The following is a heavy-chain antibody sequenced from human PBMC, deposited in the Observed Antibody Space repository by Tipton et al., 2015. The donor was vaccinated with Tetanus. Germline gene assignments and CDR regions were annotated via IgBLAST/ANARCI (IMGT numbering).Heavy chain of an antibody. CDR1: GGSISSGGYS. CDR3: ARDRPDFAYDSRGFYSPLYYFDN. Sequence: TLSLTCAVSGGSISSGGYSWTWIRQAPGKGLEWLGYISHRGTTNYNPPLMSRVTLSLDPARGQFSLKLTSVTAADAAVYFCARDRPDFAYDSRGFYSPLYYFDNWGQGLRVTVSS. V-gene: IGHV4-30-2*05. CDR2: ISHRGTT. D-gene: IGHD3-22*01. J-gene: IGHJ4*02.